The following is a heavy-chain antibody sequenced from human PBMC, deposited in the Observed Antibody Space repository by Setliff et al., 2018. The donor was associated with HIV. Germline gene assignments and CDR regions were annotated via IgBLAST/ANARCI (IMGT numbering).Heavy chain of an antibody. Sequence: GGSLRLSCAVSGFTFSGYGMSWVRQAPGKGLEWVSYISSSGSTIYYADSVTGRFTISRDNSKNLLHLQMHNVRVEDTAVYYCARDPMRATNSLMWWFPDYWGQGALVTVSS. CDR1: GFTFSGYG. J-gene: IGHJ4*02. CDR3: ARDPMRATNSLMWWFPDY. V-gene: IGHV3-48*04. CDR2: ISSSGSTI. D-gene: IGHD2-21*01.